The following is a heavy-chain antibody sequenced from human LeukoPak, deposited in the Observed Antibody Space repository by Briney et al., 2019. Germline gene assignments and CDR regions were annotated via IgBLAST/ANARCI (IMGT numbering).Heavy chain of an antibody. CDR2: VYHRGST. D-gene: IGHD5-18*01. CDR3: ARAISGYSYGYSSI. J-gene: IGHJ6*02. Sequence: SGTLSLTCTVSGGSITSSNWWSWVRQPPGKGLGWIGEVYHRGSTNYNPSLASRVTISLDKSKNQFSLKLTSMTAADTAVYYCARAISGYSYGYSSIWGQGTTVTVSS. CDR1: GGSITSSNW. V-gene: IGHV4-4*02.